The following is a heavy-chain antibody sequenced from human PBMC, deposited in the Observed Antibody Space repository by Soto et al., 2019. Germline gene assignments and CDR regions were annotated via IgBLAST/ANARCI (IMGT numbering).Heavy chain of an antibody. CDR3: TRDGGSRGWLTVN. CDR1: GFTFTSYA. V-gene: IGHV3-23*01. J-gene: IGHJ4*02. Sequence: EVQLLESGGDLVQPGGSLRLSCAASGFTFTSYAMSWIRQAPGKGLERVSAITGGGDNTYYADSVKGRFTISRDNTKKTLYLQMNSLRAEDTAFYYCTRDGGSRGWLTVNWGQGTLVTVSS. CDR2: ITGGGDNT. D-gene: IGHD6-19*01.